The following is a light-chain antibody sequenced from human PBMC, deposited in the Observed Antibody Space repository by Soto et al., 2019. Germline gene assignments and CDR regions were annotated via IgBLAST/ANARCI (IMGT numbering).Light chain of an antibody. J-gene: IGKJ4*01. Sequence: EVVLTQSPGTLSLSPGERATLSCRASQSVGIHLAWYQQKPGRAPRLLIYEASNRATDIPARFSGSGSGTDFVLTISSLEPEDFAVYYCQQRYNWPPLTFGGGTKVEIK. CDR3: QQRYNWPPLT. V-gene: IGKV3-11*01. CDR2: EAS. CDR1: QSVGIH.